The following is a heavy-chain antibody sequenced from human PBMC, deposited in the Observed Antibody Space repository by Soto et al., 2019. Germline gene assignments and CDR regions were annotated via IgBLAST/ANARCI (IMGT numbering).Heavy chain of an antibody. D-gene: IGHD1-1*01. Sequence: LSLTCPLSGGSVRAPDWWNWVRQSPDKGLEWIAEVHISGHSNYNPSLRSRVSVSIDSSKNQFYLNLNSVTAADTAIYYCARVRQGCSANNCYFDPWGQGTQVTVSS. CDR1: GGSVRAPDW. J-gene: IGHJ5*01. V-gene: IGHV4-4*02. CDR2: VHISGHS. CDR3: ARVRQGCSANNCYFDP.